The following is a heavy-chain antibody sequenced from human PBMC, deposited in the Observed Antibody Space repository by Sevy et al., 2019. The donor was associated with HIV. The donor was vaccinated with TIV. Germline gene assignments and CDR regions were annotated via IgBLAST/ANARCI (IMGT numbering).Heavy chain of an antibody. D-gene: IGHD2-2*01. V-gene: IGHV3-74*01. CDR1: GLTFSSYW. CDR3: VRQRGDTVVLPDVLPDYGMDV. Sequence: GGSLRLSCAASGLTFSSYWMHWVRQAPGKGLVWVSRINGDGSSTSYADSVKGRFTIPRDNAKNTLYLQMNSLRAEDTAVYYCVRQRGDTVVLPDVLPDYGMDVWGQGTTVTVSS. J-gene: IGHJ6*02. CDR2: INGDGSST.